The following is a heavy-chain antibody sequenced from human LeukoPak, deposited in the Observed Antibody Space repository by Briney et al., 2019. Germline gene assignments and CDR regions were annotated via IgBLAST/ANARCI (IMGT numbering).Heavy chain of an antibody. CDR2: IFRGGST. CDR3: ARYDSRGSGSTQLEY. D-gene: IGHD3-3*01. Sequence: SETLSLTCAVSGYSISIAYYWGWIRQPPGKGLEWIGKIFRGGSTSYNPSLMSRLTMSMDTSKNQFSLQLTSVTAADTAVYYCARYDSRGSGSTQLEYWGQGILVTISS. J-gene: IGHJ4*02. CDR1: GYSISIAYY. V-gene: IGHV4-38-2*01.